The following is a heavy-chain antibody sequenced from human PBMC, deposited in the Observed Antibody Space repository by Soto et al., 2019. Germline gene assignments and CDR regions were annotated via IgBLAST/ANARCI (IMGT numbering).Heavy chain of an antibody. J-gene: IGHJ6*02. CDR3: ARVVYSSRPLAQLVFYYGMDV. Sequence: ASVKVSCKASGYTFTSYGISWVRQAPGQGLEWMGWISAYNGNTNYAQKLQGRVTMTTDTSTSTAYMELRSLGSDDTAVYYCARVVYSSRPLAQLVFYYGMDVWGQGTTVTVSS. CDR2: ISAYNGNT. V-gene: IGHV1-18*04. CDR1: GYTFTSYG. D-gene: IGHD6-13*01.